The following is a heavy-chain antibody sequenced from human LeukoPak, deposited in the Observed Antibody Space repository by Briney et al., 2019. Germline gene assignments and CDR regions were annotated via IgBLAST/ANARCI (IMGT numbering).Heavy chain of an antibody. J-gene: IGHJ4*02. CDR3: AKVRSGNNYYFDY. V-gene: IGHV3-23*01. Sequence: SGGSLRLSCAASGFTFSDFAVSWVRQAPGKGLEWVSGMSASGSHTHSADFVKGRFTISRDNFKNTLYLQMNGLRVEDTAVYYCAKVRSGNNYYFDYWGQGTPVTVSS. CDR1: GFTFSDFA. D-gene: IGHD1/OR15-1a*01. CDR2: MSASGSHT.